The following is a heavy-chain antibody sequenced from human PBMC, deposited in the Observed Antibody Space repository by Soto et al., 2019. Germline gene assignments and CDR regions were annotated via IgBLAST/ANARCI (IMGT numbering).Heavy chain of an antibody. CDR1: GFTFSSYS. CDR2: ISSSSSTI. D-gene: IGHD3-3*01. Sequence: EVQLVESGGGLVQPGGSLRLSCAASGFTFSSYSMNWVRQAPGKGLEWVSYISSSSSTIYYADSVKGRFTISRDNAKNSLYLQMNSLRAEDTAVYYCARDYDFWSGYRDRYYFDYWGQGTLVTVSS. J-gene: IGHJ4*02. V-gene: IGHV3-48*01. CDR3: ARDYDFWSGYRDRYYFDY.